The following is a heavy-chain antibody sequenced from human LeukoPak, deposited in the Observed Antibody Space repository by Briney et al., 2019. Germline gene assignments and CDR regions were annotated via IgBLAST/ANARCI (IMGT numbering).Heavy chain of an antibody. J-gene: IGHJ5*02. CDR1: GYSFTSYW. CDR2: IYPGDSDT. D-gene: IGHD3-22*01. Sequence: GESLRISCKGSGYSFTSYWIVWVRQMPGKGLEWMGIIYPGDSDTRYSPSFQGQVTISADKSISTAYLQWSSLKASDTAMYYCARHPPVDDDSSDNWFDPWGQGTLVTVSS. V-gene: IGHV5-51*01. CDR3: ARHPPVDDDSSDNWFDP.